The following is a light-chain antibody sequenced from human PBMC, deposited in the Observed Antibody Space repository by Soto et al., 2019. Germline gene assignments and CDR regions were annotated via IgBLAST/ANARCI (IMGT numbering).Light chain of an antibody. J-gene: IGKJ1*01. Sequence: EIVMTQSPATLSVSPGERATLSCRASQSISNNLAWYHQRPGQAPRLLIYGASTRATGIPARFSGSGSGTEFTPTISSLQSEDFAVYYCQQYNNWWTFGQGTRVEIK. V-gene: IGKV3-15*01. CDR2: GAS. CDR3: QQYNNWWT. CDR1: QSISNN.